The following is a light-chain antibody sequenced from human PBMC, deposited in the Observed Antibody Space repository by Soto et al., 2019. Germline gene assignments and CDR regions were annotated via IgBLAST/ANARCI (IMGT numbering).Light chain of an antibody. V-gene: IGKV3-20*01. CDR2: GVS. CDR1: QPVSSNF. J-gene: IGKJ5*01. CDR3: QQYANSPIT. Sequence: VLTQSPGTLSLSPGESAALSCRARQPVSSNFLAWYQQKPGQAPRLLIYGVSSRASGIPDRFFGSGSGTDFTLTINRLEPEDFAVYYCQQYANSPITFGQGTRLEIK.